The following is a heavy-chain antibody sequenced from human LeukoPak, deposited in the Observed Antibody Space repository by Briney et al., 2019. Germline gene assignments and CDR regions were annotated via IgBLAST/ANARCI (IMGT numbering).Heavy chain of an antibody. CDR1: GYTFTTYS. V-gene: IGHV1-46*01. Sequence: GASVNVSCKASGYTFTTYSMHWVRQAPGQGLEWTAIINLSGGSTDYTQNFQGRVTVTRDTSATTAFMELSSLRSEDAAVDYCARDSGSGNNDYWGQGTLVTVSS. CDR2: INLSGGST. D-gene: IGHD1-26*01. J-gene: IGHJ4*02. CDR3: ARDSGSGNNDY.